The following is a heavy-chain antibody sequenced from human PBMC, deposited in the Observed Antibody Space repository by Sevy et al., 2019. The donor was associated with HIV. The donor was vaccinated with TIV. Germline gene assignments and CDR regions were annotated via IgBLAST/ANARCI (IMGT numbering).Heavy chain of an antibody. CDR3: AREGHIEQQLVC. CDR1: GYTFTSYY. Sequence: ASVKVSCKASGYTFTSYYMHWVRQAPGQGLEWMGIINPSGGSTSYAQKFQGRVTMTRDTSTSTVYMELGSLRSEDTAVYYCAREGHIEQQLVCWGQGTLVTVSS. J-gene: IGHJ4*02. D-gene: IGHD6-13*01. CDR2: INPSGGST. V-gene: IGHV1-46*01.